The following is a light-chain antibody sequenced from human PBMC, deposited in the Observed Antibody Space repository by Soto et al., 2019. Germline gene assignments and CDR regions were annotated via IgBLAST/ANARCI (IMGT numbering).Light chain of an antibody. J-gene: IGLJ1*01. CDR3: SSYISSSTPHV. Sequence: QSALTQPASVSGSPGQSITISCTGTSSDIGGYNFVSWYQHHPGQAPRLMIFGVSDRPSGVSDRFAGSKSGNTASLTISGLHAEDEADYYCSSYISSSTPHVFGTGTKLTVL. V-gene: IGLV2-14*03. CDR2: GVS. CDR1: SSDIGGYNF.